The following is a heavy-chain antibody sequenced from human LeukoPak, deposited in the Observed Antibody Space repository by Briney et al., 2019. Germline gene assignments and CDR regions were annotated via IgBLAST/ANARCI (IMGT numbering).Heavy chain of an antibody. J-gene: IGHJ4*02. V-gene: IGHV3-48*01. Sequence: PGGSLRLSCAASGFTFSSYSMNWVRQAPGKGLEWVSYISSSSSTIYYADSVKGRFTTSRDNAKNSLYLQMNSLRAEDTAVYYCARGAEEYYDFWSGLAFSSPQIDYWGQGTLVTVSS. CDR1: GFTFSSYS. D-gene: IGHD3-3*01. CDR2: ISSSSSTI. CDR3: ARGAEEYYDFWSGLAFSSPQIDY.